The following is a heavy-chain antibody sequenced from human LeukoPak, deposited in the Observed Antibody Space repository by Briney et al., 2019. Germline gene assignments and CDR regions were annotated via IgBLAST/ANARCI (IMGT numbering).Heavy chain of an antibody. J-gene: IGHJ4*02. Sequence: ASVKVSCKASGYTFTSYGISWVRQAPGQGLEWTGWISAYNGNTNYAQKLQGRVTMTTDTSTSTAYMELRSLRSDDTAVYYCARDAGIVVVPAAIGLFDYWGQGTLVTVSS. V-gene: IGHV1-18*01. CDR2: ISAYNGNT. CDR3: ARDAGIVVVPAAIGLFDY. D-gene: IGHD2-2*01. CDR1: GYTFTSYG.